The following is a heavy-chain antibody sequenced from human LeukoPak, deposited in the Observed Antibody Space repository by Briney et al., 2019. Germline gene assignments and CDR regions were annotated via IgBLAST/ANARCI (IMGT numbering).Heavy chain of an antibody. Sequence: GGSLRLSCAVSGFTVSRNDMSWVRQAPGKGLQWVSVIHSGGITHYSDSVKGRFTIGRDNSKKNVYLKMNSLRAEDTALYFCAREWIAREGTGYNWFDPWGQGTLVTVSS. CDR1: GFTVSRND. CDR2: IHSGGIT. CDR3: AREWIAREGTGYNWFDP. J-gene: IGHJ5*02. V-gene: IGHV3-66*01. D-gene: IGHD5-12*01.